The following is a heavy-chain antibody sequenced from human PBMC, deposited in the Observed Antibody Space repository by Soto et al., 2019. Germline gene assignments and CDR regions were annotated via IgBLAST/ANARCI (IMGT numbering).Heavy chain of an antibody. D-gene: IGHD3-3*01. CDR1: GFTFSSYA. Sequence: GGSLRLSCAASGFTFSSYAMSWVRQAPGKGLEWVSAISGSGGSTYYADSVKGRFTISRDNSKNTLYLQMDSLRAEDTAVYYCANTQGFWSGNNWFGPWGQGTLVTVSS. V-gene: IGHV3-23*01. CDR2: ISGSGGST. CDR3: ANTQGFWSGNNWFGP. J-gene: IGHJ5*02.